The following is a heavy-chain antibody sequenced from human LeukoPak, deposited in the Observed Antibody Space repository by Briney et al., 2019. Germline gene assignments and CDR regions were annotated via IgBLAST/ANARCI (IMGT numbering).Heavy chain of an antibody. J-gene: IGHJ4*02. CDR2: VHLSGRT. V-gene: IGHV4-4*02. Sequence: GTLSLTCGVSGGSISTTNWWTWVRQPPGGGLEWIGEVHLSGRTHYNPSLESRVTMSVDMSENHISLRLTSVTAADTAVYYCAREGGPYRPLDYSGQGTLVTVSS. CDR1: GGSISTTNW. CDR3: AREGGPYRPLDY.